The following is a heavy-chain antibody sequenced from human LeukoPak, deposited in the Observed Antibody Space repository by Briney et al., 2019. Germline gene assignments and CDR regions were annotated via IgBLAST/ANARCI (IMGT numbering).Heavy chain of an antibody. D-gene: IGHD2-2*01. Sequence: SETLSLTCSVSGGSISSGSYYWSWIRQPAGKGLEWIGRIYTSGSTNHNPSLKSRVTISVDTSNNQFSLKLSSVTAADTALYFCARDSLLPSAMGYYYMDVWGKGTTVTVSS. CDR1: GGSISSGSYY. V-gene: IGHV4-61*02. CDR3: ARDSLLPSAMGYYYMDV. CDR2: IYTSGST. J-gene: IGHJ6*03.